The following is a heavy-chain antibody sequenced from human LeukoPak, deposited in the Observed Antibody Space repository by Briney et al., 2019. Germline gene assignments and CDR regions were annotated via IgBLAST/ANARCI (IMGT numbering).Heavy chain of an antibody. CDR2: ISGSGGST. CDR1: GFTFSSYG. Sequence: PGGSLRLSCAASGFTFSSYGMSWVRQAPGKGLEWVSAISGSGGSTYYADSVKGRFTISRDNSKNTLYLQMNSLRAEDTAVYYCAKMDYYDSSGFDYWGQGTLVTVSS. J-gene: IGHJ4*02. CDR3: AKMDYYDSSGFDY. D-gene: IGHD3-22*01. V-gene: IGHV3-23*01.